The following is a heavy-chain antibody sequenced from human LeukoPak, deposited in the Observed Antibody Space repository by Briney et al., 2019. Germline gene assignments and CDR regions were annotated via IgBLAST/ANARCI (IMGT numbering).Heavy chain of an antibody. D-gene: IGHD3-10*01. V-gene: IGHV3-9*01. J-gene: IGHJ3*02. Sequence: GGSLRLSCAASGFTFDDYAMHWVRQAPGKGLEGVSGISWNSGSIGYADSVKGRFAISRDNAKNSLYLQMNSLRAEDTALYYCAKDRLWFGELTSRWDAFDIWGQGTMVTVSS. CDR3: AKDRLWFGELTSRWDAFDI. CDR1: GFTFDDYA. CDR2: ISWNSGSI.